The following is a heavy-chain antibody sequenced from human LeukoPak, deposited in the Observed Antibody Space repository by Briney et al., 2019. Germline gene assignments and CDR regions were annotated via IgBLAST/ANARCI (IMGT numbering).Heavy chain of an antibody. CDR1: GFTFSSYA. V-gene: IGHV3-23*01. D-gene: IGHD2-15*01. CDR2: ISGSGGST. J-gene: IGHJ4*02. Sequence: GGSLRLSCAASGFTFSSYAMSWVRQAPGKGLEWVSAISGSGGSTYYADSVKGRFTISRDNSKNTLYLQMNSLRAEDTAVYYCARDWCSGGSCYSAFDYWGQGTLVTVSS. CDR3: ARDWCSGGSCYSAFDY.